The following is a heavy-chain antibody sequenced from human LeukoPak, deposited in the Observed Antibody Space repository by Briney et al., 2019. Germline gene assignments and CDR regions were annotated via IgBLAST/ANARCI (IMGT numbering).Heavy chain of an antibody. D-gene: IGHD2-8*02. CDR3: AREGAATGDFDY. Sequence: GGSLRLSCAASGFAFSSYAMHWVRQTPGKGLEWMAVVLYDGTNKYYADSVKGRFTISRDNYRKTLYLQMNSLRAEDTAVYFCAREGAATGDFDYWGQGILVTVSS. V-gene: IGHV3-30-3*01. CDR2: VLYDGTNK. CDR1: GFAFSSYA. J-gene: IGHJ4*02.